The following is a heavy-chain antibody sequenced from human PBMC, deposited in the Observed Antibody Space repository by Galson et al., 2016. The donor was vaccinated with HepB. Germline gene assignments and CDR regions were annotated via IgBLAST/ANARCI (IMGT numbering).Heavy chain of an antibody. D-gene: IGHD2-2*01. J-gene: IGHJ4*02. V-gene: IGHV1-18*01. CDR2: INVRNGET. Sequence: SVKVSCKASGYKFTDYAITWVRQAPGQGLEWMGWINVRNGETNSAQRLQGRVTMTRETSTSTVFLDLRRLRSDDTAMYFCARGRSMPYFDSWGQGPLVTGSS. CDR3: ARGRSMPYFDS. CDR1: GYKFTDYA.